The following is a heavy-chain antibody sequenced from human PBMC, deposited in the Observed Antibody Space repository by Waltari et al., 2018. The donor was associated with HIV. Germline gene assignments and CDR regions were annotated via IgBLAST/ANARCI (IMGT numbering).Heavy chain of an antibody. CDR3: TSEEDYGSGSHFDY. J-gene: IGHJ4*02. CDR2: IKTKGDGGAT. V-gene: IGHV3-15*01. Sequence: EVQLVESGGDLLKPGGCLRLSCAASGFTLNSVWMSWVRQAPGKGLEGVERIKTKGDGGATDYAAAVKGRFTISRDDSKNTVYLQMNSLKIEDTAVYYCTSEEDYGSGSHFDYWGQGTLVTVSS. D-gene: IGHD3-10*01. CDR1: GFTLNSVW.